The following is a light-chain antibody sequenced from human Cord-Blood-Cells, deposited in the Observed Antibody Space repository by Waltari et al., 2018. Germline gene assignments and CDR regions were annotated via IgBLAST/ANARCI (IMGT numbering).Light chain of an antibody. J-gene: IGKJ3*01. CDR3: QQLNSYP. CDR1: QGISSY. CDR2: AAS. V-gene: IGKV1-9*01. Sequence: DIQLTQSPSFLSASVGDRVTITCRASQGISSYLAWYQQKPGKAPKLLIYAASTLQSGVPSRFIGSGSGTEFTLTISSLQPEDFATYYCQQLNSYPFGPGTKVDIK.